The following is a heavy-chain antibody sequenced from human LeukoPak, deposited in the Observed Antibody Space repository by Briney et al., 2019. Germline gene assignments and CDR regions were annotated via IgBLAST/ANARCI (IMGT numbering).Heavy chain of an antibody. J-gene: IGHJ3*02. CDR2: TYYSSKWYN. Sequence: SQTLSLTCAISGDSVSSNSAAWNWLRQSPSIGLECLGRTYYSSKWYNDYAVSVKSRITINPDTSKNQFSLQLNSVTPEDTALYYCARGAVAVRNAFDIWGQGTMVTVSS. V-gene: IGHV6-1*01. D-gene: IGHD6-19*01. CDR3: ARGAVAVRNAFDI. CDR1: GDSVSSNSAA.